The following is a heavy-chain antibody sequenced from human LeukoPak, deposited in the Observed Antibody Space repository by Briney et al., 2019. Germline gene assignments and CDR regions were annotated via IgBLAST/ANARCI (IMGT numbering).Heavy chain of an antibody. CDR1: GFTFSGSA. Sequence: GGSLRLSCAASGFTFSGSAMHWVRQASGKGLEWVGRIRSKANSYATAYAASVKGRFTISRDDSKNTAYLQMNSLKTEDTAVYYCTRRVYRSPTEIWFDPWGQGTLVTVSS. V-gene: IGHV3-73*01. CDR2: IRSKANSYAT. D-gene: IGHD6-13*01. CDR3: TRRVYRSPTEIWFDP. J-gene: IGHJ5*02.